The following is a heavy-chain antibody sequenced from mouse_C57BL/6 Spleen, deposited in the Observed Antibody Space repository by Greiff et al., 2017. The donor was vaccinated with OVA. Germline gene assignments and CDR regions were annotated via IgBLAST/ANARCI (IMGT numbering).Heavy chain of an antibody. CDR3: AREGYSHY. V-gene: IGHV5-6*02. CDR2: ISSGGSYT. CDR1: GFTFSSYG. J-gene: IGHJ2*01. Sequence: VKLVESGGDLVKPGGSLKLSCAASGFTFSSYGMSWVRQTPDKRLEWVATISSGGSYTYYPDSVKGRFTISRDNAKNTLYLQMSSLKSEDTAMYYCAREGYSHYWGQGTTLTVSS.